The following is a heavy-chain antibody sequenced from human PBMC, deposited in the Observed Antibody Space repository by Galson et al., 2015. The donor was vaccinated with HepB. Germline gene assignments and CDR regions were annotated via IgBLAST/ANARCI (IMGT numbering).Heavy chain of an antibody. CDR1: GFTFSDYY. V-gene: IGHV3-11*06. CDR2: ISSSSSYT. Sequence: SLRLSCAASGFTFSDYYMSWIRQAPGKGLEWVSYISSSSSYTNYADSVKGRFTISRDNAKNSLYLQMNSLRAEDTAVYYCARDRHGSPAGSKIDAFDIWGQGTMVTVSS. CDR3: ARDRHGSPAGSKIDAFDI. D-gene: IGHD6-19*01. J-gene: IGHJ3*02.